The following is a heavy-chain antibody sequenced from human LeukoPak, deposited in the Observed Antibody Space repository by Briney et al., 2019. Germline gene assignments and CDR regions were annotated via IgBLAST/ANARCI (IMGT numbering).Heavy chain of an antibody. Sequence: ASVKVSCKASGYTFTSYDINWVRQATGQGLEWMGWMNPNSGNTGYAQKFQGRVTITRNTSISTAYMELSSLRSEDTAVYYCARTGSSWGHFDYWGQGTLVTVSS. J-gene: IGHJ4*02. CDR1: GYTFTSYD. D-gene: IGHD6-13*01. CDR2: MNPNSGNT. V-gene: IGHV1-8*03. CDR3: ARTGSSWGHFDY.